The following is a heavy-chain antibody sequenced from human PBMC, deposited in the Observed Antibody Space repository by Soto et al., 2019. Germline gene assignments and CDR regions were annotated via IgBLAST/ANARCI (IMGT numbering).Heavy chain of an antibody. CDR2: ISGSGGST. V-gene: IGHV3-23*01. J-gene: IGHJ4*02. CDR3: NVGGRLGLFDY. D-gene: IGHD3-16*01. CDR1: GFTFSSYA. Sequence: GGSLRLSCAASGFTFSSYAMSWVRQAPGKGLEWVSAISGSGGSTYYADSVKGRFTISRDNSKSTLYLQMNSLRAEDTAVYYCNVGGRLGLFDYWGQGTLVTVSS.